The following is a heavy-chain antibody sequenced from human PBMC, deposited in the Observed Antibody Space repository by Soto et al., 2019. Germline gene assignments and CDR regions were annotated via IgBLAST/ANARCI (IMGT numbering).Heavy chain of an antibody. J-gene: IGHJ6*02. D-gene: IGHD6-6*01. CDR2: IYHSGST. CDR1: GVSISGYS. Sequence: SETLSLTCTVSGVSISGYSWSWIRQPPGKGLEWIGYIYHSGSTYYNPSLKSRVTISVDTSKNQFSLKLSSVTAADTAVYYCARRENSILGMDVWGQGTTVTVSS. CDR3: ARRENSILGMDV. V-gene: IGHV4-59*04.